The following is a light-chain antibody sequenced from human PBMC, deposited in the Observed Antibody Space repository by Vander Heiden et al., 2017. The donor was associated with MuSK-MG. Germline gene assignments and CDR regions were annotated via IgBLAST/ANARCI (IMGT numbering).Light chain of an antibody. CDR2: LGS. CDR1: QSLLHSNTFHY. CDR3: RQALQTPYT. V-gene: IGKV2-28*01. Sequence: DIVMTQSPLSLPVTPGEPASISCRSSQSLLHSNTFHYLDWYLQKPGQSPQLLICLGSHRASGVPDRFSGSDSGTDFTLKISRVEAEDVGVYYCRQALQTPYTFGQRTKLEIK. J-gene: IGKJ2*01.